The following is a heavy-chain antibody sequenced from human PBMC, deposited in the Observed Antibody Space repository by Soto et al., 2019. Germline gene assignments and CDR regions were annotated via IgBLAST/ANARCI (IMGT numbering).Heavy chain of an antibody. CDR3: ARRTVTTYHYFDY. CDR2: INRASIYI. Sequence: GGSLRLSCVASGFTFSTYDMNWVRQAPGKGLEWVSSINRASIYIYYADSVRGRFTISRDNAKNSLYLQMDSLRVEDTAVYYCARRTVTTYHYFDYWGQGTLVTVS. CDR1: GFTFSTYD. V-gene: IGHV3-21*01. D-gene: IGHD4-17*01. J-gene: IGHJ4*02.